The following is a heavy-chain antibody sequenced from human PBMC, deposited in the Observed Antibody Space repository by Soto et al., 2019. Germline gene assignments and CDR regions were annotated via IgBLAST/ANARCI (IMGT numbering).Heavy chain of an antibody. CDR3: ASQIGGSSEIDS. CDR2: VYYSGST. J-gene: IGHJ4*02. Sequence: SETLSLTCTVSGGSISSSRHYWGWIRQPPGKGLEWIGCVYYSGSTYYSPSLKSRVTMTVDTSRNQFSLKLTSVTAADTAVYFCASQIGGSSEIDSWGQGTLVTVSS. D-gene: IGHD2-15*01. V-gene: IGHV4-39*01. CDR1: GGSISSSRHY.